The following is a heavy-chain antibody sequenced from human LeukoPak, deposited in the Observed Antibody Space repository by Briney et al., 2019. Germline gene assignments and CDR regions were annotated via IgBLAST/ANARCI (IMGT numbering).Heavy chain of an antibody. J-gene: IGHJ4*02. V-gene: IGHV7-4-1*02. CDR3: ARGSGGLIEDF. D-gene: IGHD2-15*01. CDR2: ISTSTGNP. Sequence: ASVKVSCKASGYSFTYYPLNWVRQAPGQGLEWMGWISTSTGNPTYAQGFTGRFVFSLDTSVSTAYLQISNLKADDTAVYYCARGSGGLIEDFWGQGTLVTVSS. CDR1: GYSFTYYP.